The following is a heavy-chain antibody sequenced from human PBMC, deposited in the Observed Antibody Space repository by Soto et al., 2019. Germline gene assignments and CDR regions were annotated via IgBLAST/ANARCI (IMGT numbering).Heavy chain of an antibody. CDR3: ARGEDAFFYYGLDV. CDR1: GGSITSSY. V-gene: IGHV4-59*01. CDR2: IYDTGISGYTPST. Sequence: LSLTCTASGGSITSSYWIWIRRPPGKGLEWMAYIYDTGISGYTPSTSYNPSLKSRVTMSVDTSKSQFSLKLTSVTAADTAVYYCARGEDAFFYYGLDVWGQGITVTVSS. J-gene: IGHJ6*02.